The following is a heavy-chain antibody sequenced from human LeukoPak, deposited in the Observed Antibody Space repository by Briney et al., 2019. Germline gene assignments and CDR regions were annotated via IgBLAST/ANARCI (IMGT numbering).Heavy chain of an antibody. CDR1: GGTFSSYA. CDR2: IIPILGIA. CDR3: ARYDSSGYLDY. Sequence: GSSVKVSCKASGGTFSSYAISWVRQAPGQGLEWMGRIIPILGIANYAQKFRGRVTITADKSTSTAYMELSSLRSEDTAVYYCARYDSSGYLDYWGQGTLVTVSS. V-gene: IGHV1-69*04. D-gene: IGHD3-22*01. J-gene: IGHJ4*02.